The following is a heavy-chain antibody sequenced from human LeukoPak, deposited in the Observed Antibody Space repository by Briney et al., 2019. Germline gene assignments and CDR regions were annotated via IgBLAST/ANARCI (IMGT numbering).Heavy chain of an antibody. V-gene: IGHV1-18*01. CDR2: ISAYNGNT. CDR3: ARTPRTSMTYLGVY. D-gene: IGHD6-6*01. CDR1: GYTFTSYV. J-gene: IGHJ4*02. Sequence: ASVKVSCKASGYTFTSYVISWVRQAPGQGREGMGWISAYNGNTNYAQKLQGRVTMTTDTSTITAYLELRSLRSDDTAVYYCARTPRTSMTYLGVYWGQGTLVTVSS.